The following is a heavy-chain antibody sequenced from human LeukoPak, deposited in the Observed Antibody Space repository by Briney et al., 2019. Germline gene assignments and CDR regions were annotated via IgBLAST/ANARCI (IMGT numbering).Heavy chain of an antibody. CDR1: GGSIRSYY. V-gene: IGHV4-59*08. J-gene: IGHJ4*02. CDR2: IHHTGST. CDR3: ARGDDYVWGSYRPLYLDY. D-gene: IGHD3-16*02. Sequence: SETLSLTCTVSGGSIRSYYWSWIRQPPGKGLEWIGYIHHTGSTNSNPSLKSRVTISVDTSKNQFSLKLSSVTAADTAVYYCARGDDYVWGSYRPLYLDYWGQGTPVTVSS.